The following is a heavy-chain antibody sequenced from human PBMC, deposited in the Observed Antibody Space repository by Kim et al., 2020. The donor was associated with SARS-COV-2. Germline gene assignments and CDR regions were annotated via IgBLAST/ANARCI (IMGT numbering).Heavy chain of an antibody. CDR2: IWYDGSNK. CDR3: AKDTCLGELSSWSCDYYYGMDV. J-gene: IGHJ6*02. D-gene: IGHD3-16*02. V-gene: IGHV3-33*06. CDR1: GFTFSSYG. Sequence: GGSLRLSCAASGFTFSSYGMHWVRQAPGKGLEWVAVIWYDGSNKYYADSVKGRFTISRDNSKNTLYLQMNSLRAEDTAVYYCAKDTCLGELSSWSCDYYYGMDVWGQGTTVTVSS.